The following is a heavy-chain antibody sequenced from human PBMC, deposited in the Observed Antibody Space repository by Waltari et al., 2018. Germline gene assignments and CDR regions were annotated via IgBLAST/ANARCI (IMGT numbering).Heavy chain of an antibody. CDR3: ARVWFHSGFDF. J-gene: IGHJ4*02. D-gene: IGHD1-26*01. CDR2: INPNSGGT. V-gene: IGHV1-2*02. CDR1: GYTTGNY. Sequence: QVQLVQSGPEVKKPGASVKVSCKTSGYTTGNYIHWVRQAPGQGLEWLGLINPNSGGTDYAEKFQDRVTLTRDTSISTVYMELSSLRSDDTAVYYSARVWFHSGFDFWGQGTLVAVTS.